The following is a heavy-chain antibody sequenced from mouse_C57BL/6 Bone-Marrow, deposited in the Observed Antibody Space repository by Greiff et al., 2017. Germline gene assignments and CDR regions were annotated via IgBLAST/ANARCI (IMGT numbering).Heavy chain of an antibody. CDR2: IYPGNSDT. D-gene: IGHD1-1*01. CDR3: TRLKFAVNTIEAKGFDN. J-gene: IGHJ2*01. CDR1: GYTFTTYS. V-gene: IGHV1-5*01. Sequence: VQLQQSGTVLARPGASVQMSCKTSGYTFTTYSMHWLKQKPGQSLEWIGAIYPGNSDTSYNQQFKGKATLTVVTSASTAYMELSRLANEDSAVYYCTRLKFAVNTIEAKGFDNRGTGNTLTVVS.